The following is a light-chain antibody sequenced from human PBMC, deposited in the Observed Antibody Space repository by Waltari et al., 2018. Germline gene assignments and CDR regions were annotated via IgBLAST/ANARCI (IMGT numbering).Light chain of an antibody. Sequence: QSVLTQLPSASGNPGPRATISCSGSTSNIENNPVNWYHQVPGTAPKVLIYNDAQRPWGVPDRFSVAKSCPSASLAISGLQSDDEGDYYCAARDDSLNVWVFGGGTRVTVL. J-gene: IGLJ3*02. V-gene: IGLV1-44*01. CDR1: TSNIENNP. CDR3: AARDDSLNVWV. CDR2: NDA.